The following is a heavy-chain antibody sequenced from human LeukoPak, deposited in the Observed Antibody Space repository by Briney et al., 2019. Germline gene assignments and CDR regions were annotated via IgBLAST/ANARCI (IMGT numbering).Heavy chain of an antibody. J-gene: IGHJ4*02. Sequence: GGSLRLSCAASGFTFSSYGMHWVRQAPGKGLEWVAVIWYDGSNKYYADSVKGRFTISRDNSKNTLYLQMNSRRAEDTAVYYCARDSGSYPPYFDYWGQGTLVTVSS. CDR1: GFTFSSYG. CDR3: ARDSGSYPPYFDY. D-gene: IGHD1-26*01. V-gene: IGHV3-33*01. CDR2: IWYDGSNK.